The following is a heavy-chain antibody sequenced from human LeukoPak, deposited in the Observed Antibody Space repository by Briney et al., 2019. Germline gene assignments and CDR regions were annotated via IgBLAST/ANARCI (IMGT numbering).Heavy chain of an antibody. V-gene: IGHV4-39*07. J-gene: IGHJ4*02. CDR1: GGSIRSSSYY. Sequence: PSETLSLACTVSGGSIRSSSYYWGWIRQPPGKGLEWIGNIYYTGSTYYNSSLKSRVTMSVDTSKNQFSLNLSSVTAADTAVYYCARVGGYYDTNGYCDYWGQGTLVTVSS. D-gene: IGHD3-22*01. CDR2: IYYTGST. CDR3: ARVGGYYDTNGYCDY.